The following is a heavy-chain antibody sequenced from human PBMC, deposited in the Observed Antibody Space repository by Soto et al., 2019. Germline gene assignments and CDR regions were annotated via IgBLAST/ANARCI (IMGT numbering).Heavy chain of an antibody. V-gene: IGHV4-59*01. CDR3: ARAPYCSGGSCYGGLDY. J-gene: IGHJ4*02. D-gene: IGHD2-15*01. CDR1: GGSISSYC. Sequence: SETLSLTCTVSGGSISSYCWSWIRQPPGKGLEWIGYIYYSGSTNYNPSLKSRVTISVDASKNQFSLKLSSVTAADTAVYYCARAPYCSGGSCYGGLDYWGQGTLVTVSS. CDR2: IYYSGST.